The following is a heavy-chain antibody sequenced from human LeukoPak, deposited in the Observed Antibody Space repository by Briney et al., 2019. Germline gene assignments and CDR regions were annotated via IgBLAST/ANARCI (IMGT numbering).Heavy chain of an antibody. CDR1: GFTFSSYS. V-gene: IGHV4-39*07. CDR3: ARVSNYYGSGRPLFDY. J-gene: IGHJ4*02. CDR2: IYYSGRT. D-gene: IGHD3-10*01. Sequence: PGGSLRLSCAASGFTFSSYSMNWVRQAPGKGLEWIGSIYYSGRTSYNPSLKSRVTILVDTSKNQFSLKLTSLTAADTAVYYCARVSNYYGSGRPLFDYWGQGILVTVSS.